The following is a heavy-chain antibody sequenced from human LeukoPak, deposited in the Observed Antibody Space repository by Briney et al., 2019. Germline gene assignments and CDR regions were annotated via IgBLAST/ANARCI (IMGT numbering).Heavy chain of an antibody. Sequence: GGSLRLSCAASGFTFSSYSMNWVRQAPGKGLEWVSSISSSSSYIYHADSVKGRFTISRDNAKNSLYLQMNSLRAEDTAVYYCASLVVSNQGGDYTFDYWGQGTLVTVSS. CDR1: GFTFSSYS. CDR2: ISSSSSYI. J-gene: IGHJ4*02. V-gene: IGHV3-21*01. D-gene: IGHD3-22*01. CDR3: ASLVVSNQGGDYTFDY.